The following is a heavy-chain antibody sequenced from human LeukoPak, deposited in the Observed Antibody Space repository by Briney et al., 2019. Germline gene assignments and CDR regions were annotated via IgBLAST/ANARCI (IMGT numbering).Heavy chain of an antibody. Sequence: SVKVSCKASGFTFTSSAMQWVRQARGQRLEWIGWIVLGSGNTNYAQKFQERVTITRDMSTSTAYMELSSLRSEDTAVYYCAAELVKVGAELGAYYYYMDVWGKGTTVTVSS. CDR3: AAELVKVGAELGAYYYYMDV. CDR2: IVLGSGNT. D-gene: IGHD1-26*01. J-gene: IGHJ6*03. V-gene: IGHV1-58*02. CDR1: GFTFTSSA.